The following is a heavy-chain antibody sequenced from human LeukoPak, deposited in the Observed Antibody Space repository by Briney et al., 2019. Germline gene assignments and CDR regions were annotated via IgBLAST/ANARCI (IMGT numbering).Heavy chain of an antibody. D-gene: IGHD5-24*01. CDR1: GGTFSSYA. J-gene: IGHJ4*02. CDR2: IIPIFGTA. V-gene: IGHV1-69*13. CDR3: ARGRGGRWLQYFYYFDY. Sequence: SVKVSCKASGGTFSSYAISWVRQAPGQGLEWMGGIIPIFGTANYALKFQGRVTITADESTSTAYMELSSLRSEDTAVYYCARGRGGRWLQYFYYFDYWGQGTLVTVSS.